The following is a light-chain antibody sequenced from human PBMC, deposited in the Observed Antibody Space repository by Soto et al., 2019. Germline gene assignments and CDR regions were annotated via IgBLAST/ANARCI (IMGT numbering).Light chain of an antibody. CDR1: SSDVGSYNL. CDR3: CSYAGSSTFYV. J-gene: IGLJ1*01. V-gene: IGLV2-23*01. Sequence: QSALTQPASVSGSPGQSIPISCTGTSSDVGSYNLVSWYQQHPGKAPKLMIYEGSKRPSGVSNRFSGSKSGNTASLTISGLQAEAEADYYCCSYAGSSTFYVFGTGTKVTVL. CDR2: EGS.